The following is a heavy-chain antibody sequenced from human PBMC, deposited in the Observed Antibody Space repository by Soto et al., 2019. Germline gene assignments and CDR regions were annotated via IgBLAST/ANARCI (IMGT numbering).Heavy chain of an antibody. Sequence: GGSLRLSCAASGFSLSDYYMSWIRQAPGEGLEWVSYISSSGSTTHYADSVKGRFATSKDNAKNSVYLQMNSLRAEDTAVYYCARVRGDSSGSYYFDYWGQGTLVTVSS. V-gene: IGHV3-11*01. J-gene: IGHJ4*02. CDR1: GFSLSDYY. CDR2: ISSSGSTT. CDR3: ARVRGDSSGSYYFDY. D-gene: IGHD3-22*01.